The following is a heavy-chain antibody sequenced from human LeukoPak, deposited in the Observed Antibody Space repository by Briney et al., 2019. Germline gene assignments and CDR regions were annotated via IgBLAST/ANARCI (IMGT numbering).Heavy chain of an antibody. V-gene: IGHV3-69-1*01. D-gene: IGHD5-18*01. CDR1: GFTFSYYN. CDR3: ARVQLWSDY. CDR2: ISSSNTI. Sequence: GGSLRLSCAASGFTFSYYNMNWVRQAPGKGLEWVSYISSSNTIYYADSVKGRFTISRDNAKNSLYLQTNSLRAEDTAVYYCARVQLWSDYWGQGTLVTVSS. J-gene: IGHJ4*02.